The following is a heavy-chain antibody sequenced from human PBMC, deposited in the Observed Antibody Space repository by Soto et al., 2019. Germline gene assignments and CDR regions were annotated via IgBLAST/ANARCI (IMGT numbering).Heavy chain of an antibody. Sequence: PSETLSLTCTVSGGSISSGDYYWSWIRQPPGKGLEWIGYIYYSGSTFYNPSLKNRVTISLDTSKIQFSLKLSSVTAADTAVYYCVREGLDTCFDPWGQGTLVTVSS. CDR3: VREGLDTCFDP. D-gene: IGHD3-22*01. CDR1: GGSISSGDYY. J-gene: IGHJ5*02. CDR2: IYYSGST. V-gene: IGHV4-30-4*01.